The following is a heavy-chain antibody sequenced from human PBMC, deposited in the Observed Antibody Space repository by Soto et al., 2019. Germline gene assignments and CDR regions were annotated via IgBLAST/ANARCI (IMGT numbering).Heavy chain of an antibody. V-gene: IGHV3-23*01. CDR2: ISGSGGST. J-gene: IGHJ4*02. Sequence: SLRLSCAASGFSVSSYSMGWVRQAPRKGLEWVSAISGSGGSTYYADSVKGRFTISRDNSKNTLYLQMNSLRAEDTAVYYCAKDWKPTYYYDSSGYYHDYWGQRTLVTVSS. CDR3: AKDWKPTYYYDSSGYYHDY. CDR1: GFSVSSYS. D-gene: IGHD3-22*01.